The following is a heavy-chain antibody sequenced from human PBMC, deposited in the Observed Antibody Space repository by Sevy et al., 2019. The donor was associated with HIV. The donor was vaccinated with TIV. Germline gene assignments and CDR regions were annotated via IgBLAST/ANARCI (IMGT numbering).Heavy chain of an antibody. J-gene: IGHJ6*03. Sequence: GGSLRLSCAASGFTFSSYSMNWVRQAPGKGLEWVSSISSSSSYIYYADSVKGRFTISRDNAKNSLYLQMNSLRAEDTAVYYWARVPPPERDFWSGYYTYYYYYYYMDVWGKGTTVTVSS. CDR3: ARVPPPERDFWSGYYTYYYYYYYMDV. CDR2: ISSSSSYI. V-gene: IGHV3-21*01. CDR1: GFTFSSYS. D-gene: IGHD3-3*01.